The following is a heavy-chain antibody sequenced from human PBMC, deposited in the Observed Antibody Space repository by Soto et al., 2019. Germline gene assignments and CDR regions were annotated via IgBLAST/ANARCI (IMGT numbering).Heavy chain of an antibody. CDR2: IYWDDDK. CDR1: GFSLTTSGVG. D-gene: IGHD3-3*01. J-gene: IGHJ4*02. Sequence: SGPTLVNPTQTLTLTCTFSGFSLTTSGVGVGWIRQSPGEAPEWLALIYWDDDKRYSPSLKSRLTITKDTSKNQVVLTMANLDPADTATYYCAHRVLRTVFGLVTTTAIYFDFWGQGTPVTVSS. V-gene: IGHV2-5*02. CDR3: AHRVLRTVFGLVTTTAIYFDF.